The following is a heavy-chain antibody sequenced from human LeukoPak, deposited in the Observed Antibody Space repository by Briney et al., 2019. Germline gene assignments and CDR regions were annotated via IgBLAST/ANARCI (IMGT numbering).Heavy chain of an antibody. Sequence: SETLSLTCTVSGGSISNYYWTWLRQPPGKGLEWIGYIYYSGNTNYNPSLKSRVTISLDTSKNQFSLKLRSVTAADTAVYYCARRIPTTPNWFDTWGQGTLVSVSS. J-gene: IGHJ5*02. CDR1: GGSISNYY. V-gene: IGHV4-59*08. CDR2: IYYSGNT. CDR3: ARRIPTTPNWFDT. D-gene: IGHD1-1*01.